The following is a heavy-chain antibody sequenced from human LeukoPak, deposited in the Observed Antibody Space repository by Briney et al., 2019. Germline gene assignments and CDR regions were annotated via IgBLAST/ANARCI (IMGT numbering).Heavy chain of an antibody. J-gene: IGHJ4*02. CDR1: GFTFSSYA. Sequence: PGGSLRLSCEASGFTFSSYAMSWVRQAPGKGLEWVSAISGSGVTTHYAGSVKGRFSISRDNSKNSLYLQMNSLRAEDTAVYYCATPLDYYDRSDSHQGGDWGQGTLVTVSS. CDR3: ATPLDYYDRSDSHQGGD. V-gene: IGHV3-23*01. D-gene: IGHD3-22*01. CDR2: ISGSGVTT.